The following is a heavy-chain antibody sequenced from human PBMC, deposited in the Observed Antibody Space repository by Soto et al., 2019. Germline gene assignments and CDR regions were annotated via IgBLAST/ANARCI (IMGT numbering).Heavy chain of an antibody. CDR2: VYPGDSDT. V-gene: IGHV5-51*01. CDR1: GYTFTSYW. CDR3: ARQSGYDYGNFDY. Sequence: GESLKISGKGSGYTFTSYWIGWVRQMPGKGLEWMGIVYPGDSDTRYSPSFQGQVTISADRSIFTAYLQWSGLKASDSAMYYCARQSGYDYGNFDYWGQGTLVTVSS. J-gene: IGHJ4*02. D-gene: IGHD3-16*01.